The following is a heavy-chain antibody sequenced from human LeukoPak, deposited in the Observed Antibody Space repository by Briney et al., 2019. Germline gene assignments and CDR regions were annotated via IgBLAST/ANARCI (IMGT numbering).Heavy chain of an antibody. CDR3: AREAPWGFFEY. J-gene: IGHJ4*02. Sequence: PSETLSLTCTVSGGSINSYYWTWIRQPPGKELEWIGNIYYSGSTNYNPSLESRVTISVDSSKNQFSLKLTSVTAADTAVYYCAREAPWGFFEYWGRGTLVTVSS. CDR2: IYYSGST. D-gene: IGHD7-27*01. V-gene: IGHV4-59*01. CDR1: GGSINSYY.